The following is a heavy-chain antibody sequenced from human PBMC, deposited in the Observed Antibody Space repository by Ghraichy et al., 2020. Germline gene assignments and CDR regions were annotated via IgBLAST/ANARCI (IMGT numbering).Heavy chain of an antibody. D-gene: IGHD6-6*01. CDR1: GYSFTSYW. V-gene: IGHV5-51*01. Sequence: GESLNISCKGSGYSFTSYWIGWVRQMPGKGLEWMGIIYPGDSDTRYSPSFQGQVTISADKSISTAYLQWSSLKASDTAMYYCARRLRSSFNWFDPWGQGTLVTVSS. CDR2: IYPGDSDT. CDR3: ARRLRSSFNWFDP. J-gene: IGHJ5*02.